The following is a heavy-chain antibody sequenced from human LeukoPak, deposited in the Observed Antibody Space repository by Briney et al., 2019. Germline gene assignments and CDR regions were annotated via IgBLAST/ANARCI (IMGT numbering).Heavy chain of an antibody. J-gene: IGHJ4*02. Sequence: GESLKISCKGSGYNFINYLIAWVRQMPGKGLEWMGITYPGDSDTRYSPSFQGQVTISADMSISTAYLQWSSLKASDTAMYYCARPMTTRMTPLDYWGQGTLVTVSS. CDR3: ARPMTTRMTPLDY. CDR2: TYPGDSDT. CDR1: GYNFINYL. D-gene: IGHD4-17*01. V-gene: IGHV5-51*01.